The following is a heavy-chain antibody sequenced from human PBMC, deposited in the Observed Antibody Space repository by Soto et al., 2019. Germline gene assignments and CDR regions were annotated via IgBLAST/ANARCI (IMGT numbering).Heavy chain of an antibody. Sequence: GGSLRLSCAASGFTFSSYWMSWVRQAPGKGREWVANIKQDGSEKYYVDSVRGRFTISRDNAKNSLYLQMNSLRAEDTAVYYCAREYYDFWSGYFSGMDVWGQGTTVTVSS. CDR2: IKQDGSEK. CDR1: GFTFSSYW. V-gene: IGHV3-7*03. CDR3: AREYYDFWSGYFSGMDV. D-gene: IGHD3-3*01. J-gene: IGHJ6*02.